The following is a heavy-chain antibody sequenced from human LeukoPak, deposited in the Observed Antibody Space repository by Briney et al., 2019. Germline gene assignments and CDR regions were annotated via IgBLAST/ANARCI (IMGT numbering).Heavy chain of an antibody. J-gene: IGHJ3*02. CDR2: ISSSSSTI. V-gene: IGHV3-48*04. CDR1: GFTFSSYS. CDR3: ARDRYYDILTGYDDAFDI. Sequence: PGGSLRLSCAASGFTFSSYSMNWVRQAPGKGLEWVSYISSSSSTIYYADSVKGRFTISRDNAKNSLYLQMNSLRAEDTAVYYCARDRYYDILTGYDDAFDIWGQGTMLTVSS. D-gene: IGHD3-9*01.